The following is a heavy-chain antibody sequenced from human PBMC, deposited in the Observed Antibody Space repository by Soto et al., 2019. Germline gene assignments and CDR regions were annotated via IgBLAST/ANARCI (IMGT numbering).Heavy chain of an antibody. CDR3: AKNGPDMVAPFAY. D-gene: IGHD5-18*01. V-gene: IGHV3-30*18. CDR2: ISYDGSNK. CDR1: GFTFSSYG. J-gene: IGHJ4*02. Sequence: GGSLRLSCAASGFTFSSYGMHWVRQAPGKGLEWVAVISYDGSNKYYADSVKGRFTISXXXSXXTXXLXXNXLRAEDTAVYYCAKNGPDMVAPFAYWGQGTLVTVSS.